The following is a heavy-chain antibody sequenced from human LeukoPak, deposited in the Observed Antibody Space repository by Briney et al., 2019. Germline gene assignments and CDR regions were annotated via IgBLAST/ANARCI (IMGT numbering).Heavy chain of an antibody. J-gene: IGHJ6*03. CDR3: ARGVVYYYDSSGYYNDYYYYYMDV. V-gene: IGHV4-4*09. CDR1: GGTISSYS. D-gene: IGHD3-22*01. CDR2: IYTSGGT. Sequence: PSETLCLTCTVSGGTISSYSWSWIRQPPGKGLEWIGSIYTSGGTNYNPSLMKRGTISVDKSKRQFYVKLSSVNDADTGVYYCARGVVYYYDSSGYYNDYYYYYMDVWGKGNTVTVSS.